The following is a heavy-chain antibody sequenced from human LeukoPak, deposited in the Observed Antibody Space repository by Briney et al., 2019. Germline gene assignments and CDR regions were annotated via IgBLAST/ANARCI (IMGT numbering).Heavy chain of an antibody. Sequence: PGGSLRLSCAASGFTFSSYGMHWVRQAPGKGLEWVAVISYDGSNKYYADSVKGRFTISRDNSKNTLYLQMNSLRAEDTAVYYCAKEDYGGNSAVMTDYWGQGTLVTVSS. V-gene: IGHV3-30*18. CDR3: AKEDYGGNSAVMTDY. J-gene: IGHJ4*02. CDR2: ISYDGSNK. CDR1: GFTFSSYG. D-gene: IGHD4-23*01.